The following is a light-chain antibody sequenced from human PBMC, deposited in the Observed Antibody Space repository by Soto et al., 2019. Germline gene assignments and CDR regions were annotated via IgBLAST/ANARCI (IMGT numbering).Light chain of an antibody. Sequence: QSALTQPASVSGSPGQSVTISCTGTSSDLGGYNFVSWYQHHPGKAPKLMIYDVGNRPSGVSVRFSGSKSGNTASLTISGIQAEDEADYYCSSYSSSSSVFGTGTKLTVL. CDR2: DVG. V-gene: IGLV2-14*03. CDR1: SSDLGGYNF. J-gene: IGLJ1*01. CDR3: SSYSSSSSV.